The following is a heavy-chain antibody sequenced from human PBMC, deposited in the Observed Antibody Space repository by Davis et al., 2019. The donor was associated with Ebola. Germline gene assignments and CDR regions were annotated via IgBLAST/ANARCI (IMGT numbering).Heavy chain of an antibody. Sequence: GESLKISCAASGFTFRSYGMHWVRQAPGKGLEWVAVIWYDGSKKYYSDSVKGRFTISRDNSDNMLYLQMNSLRAEDTAVYYCARESVNIVASWGQGTLVTVSS. D-gene: IGHD5-12*01. J-gene: IGHJ4*02. CDR3: ARESVNIVAS. CDR1: GFTFRSYG. CDR2: IWYDGSKK. V-gene: IGHV3-33*01.